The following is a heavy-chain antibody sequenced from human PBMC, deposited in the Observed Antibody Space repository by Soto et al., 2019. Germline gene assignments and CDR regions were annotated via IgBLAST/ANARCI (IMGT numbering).Heavy chain of an antibody. Sequence: PSETLSLTCTVSGGSISSHYWSWIRQPPGKGLEWIGNIHYNGNTKYSPSLKSRVSMSVDTSKNHFSLKLISVTTADTAVYFCAREGNLGRWIQPLDSWGQGTLVTVSS. J-gene: IGHJ4*02. CDR3: AREGNLGRWIQPLDS. CDR1: GGSISSHY. D-gene: IGHD2-2*03. V-gene: IGHV4-59*11. CDR2: IHYNGNT.